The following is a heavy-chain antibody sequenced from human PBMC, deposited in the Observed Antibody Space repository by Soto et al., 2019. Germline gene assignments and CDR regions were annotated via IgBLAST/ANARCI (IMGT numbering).Heavy chain of an antibody. V-gene: IGHV4-4*02. CDR2: IYHSGST. J-gene: IGHJ4*02. Sequence: SETLSLTCAVSGGSISSSNWWSWVRQPPGKGLEWIGEIYHSGSTNYSPSLKSRVTISADKSKNQFSLKLSSVTAADTAVYYCARDRMATILFDYWGQGTLVTVSS. CDR1: GGSISSSNW. D-gene: IGHD5-12*01. CDR3: ARDRMATILFDY.